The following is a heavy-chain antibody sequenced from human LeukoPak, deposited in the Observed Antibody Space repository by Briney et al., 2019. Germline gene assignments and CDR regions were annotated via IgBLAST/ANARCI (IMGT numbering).Heavy chain of an antibody. CDR2: INNHGRQT. J-gene: IGHJ2*01. CDR3: AKGYIMEGREWYLDL. D-gene: IGHD3-16*01. V-gene: IGHV3-7*01. Sequence: GRSLRLTCLVSGLNFSNFWMSWVRHPPGKGLEWVAYINNHGRQTYYTDSVRGRPILSRHTSKHSLYLQMYSMRAEHAYVYFCAKGYIMEGREWYLDLWGRG. CDR1: GLNFSNFW.